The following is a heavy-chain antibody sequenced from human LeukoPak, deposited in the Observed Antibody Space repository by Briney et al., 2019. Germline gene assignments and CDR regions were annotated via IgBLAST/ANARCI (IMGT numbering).Heavy chain of an antibody. CDR3: ARSGYSYGSPLLLDY. Sequence: PGGSLRLSCAASGFTVSSNYMSWVRQAPGKGLEWVSVIYSGGSTYYADSVKGRFTIPRDNSKNTLYLQMNSLRAEDTAVYYCARSGYSYGSPLLLDYWGQGTLVTVSS. CDR2: IYSGGST. D-gene: IGHD5-18*01. V-gene: IGHV3-53*01. J-gene: IGHJ4*02. CDR1: GFTVSSNY.